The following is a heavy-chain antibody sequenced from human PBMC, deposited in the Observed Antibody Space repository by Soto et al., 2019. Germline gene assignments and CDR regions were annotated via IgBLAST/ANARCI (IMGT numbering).Heavy chain of an antibody. Sequence: GASVEASCKVSCSGFASNGRGWVRQAPGQGLEWMGWISTYNENMDTAPQLQGRLTMTTDTSTKTAYMELTNLKLDDTALYYCAYVGGYTTGDHSFDFWGQGLPVTVSS. CDR1: CSGFASNG. CDR2: ISTYNENM. V-gene: IGHV1-18*04. D-gene: IGHD5-18*01. CDR3: AYVGGYTTGDHSFDF. J-gene: IGHJ4*02.